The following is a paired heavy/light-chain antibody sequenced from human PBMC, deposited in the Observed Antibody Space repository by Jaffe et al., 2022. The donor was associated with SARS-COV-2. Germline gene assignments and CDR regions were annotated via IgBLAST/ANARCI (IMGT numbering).Light chain of an antibody. Sequence: QSALTQPASVSGSPGQSITISCTGTSSDVGGYNYVSWYQQHPGKAPKLMIYEVSNRPSGVPDRFSGSKSGNTASLTISGLQAEDEADYYCSSYTSSSTLYVFGTGTKVTVL. CDR2: EVS. V-gene: IGLV2-14*01. J-gene: IGLJ1*01. CDR1: SSDVGGYNY. CDR3: SSYTSSSTLYV.
Heavy chain of an antibody. J-gene: IGHJ6*02. Sequence: QVQLQESGPGLVKPSETLSLTCTVSGGSISSYYWSWIRQPAGKGLEWIGRIYTSGSTNYNPSLKSRVTMSVDTSKNQFSLKLSSVTAADTAVYYCARERGGYSSSWYPYYYGMDVWGQGTTVTVSS. V-gene: IGHV4-4*07. D-gene: IGHD6-13*01. CDR3: ARERGGYSSSWYPYYYGMDV. CDR1: GGSISSYY. CDR2: IYTSGST.